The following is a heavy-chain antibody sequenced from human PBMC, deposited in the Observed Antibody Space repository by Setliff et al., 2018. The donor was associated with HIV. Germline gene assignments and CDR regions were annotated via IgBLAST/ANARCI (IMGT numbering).Heavy chain of an antibody. CDR3: QFVSSY. V-gene: IGHV1-69-2*01. Sequence: ASVKVSCKVSGHTFTDYSIHWVQQAHGKGLEWMGLIDPEDGETIYAEKFQGRVTMTADTSIQTAYMELSSVRPEDTAVYYCQFVSSYWGLGTPVTVSS. J-gene: IGHJ4*02. D-gene: IGHD2-21*01. CDR1: GHTFTDYS. CDR2: IDPEDGET.